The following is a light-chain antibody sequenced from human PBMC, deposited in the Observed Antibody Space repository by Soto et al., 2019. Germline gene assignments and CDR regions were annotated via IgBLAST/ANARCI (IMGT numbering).Light chain of an antibody. J-gene: IGKJ2*01. CDR3: QHYGRSPYT. Sequence: EIVLTQSPATLSVSLGEGATLSCRASQSVSSNLAWYQQQPGQAPRLLIYGASTRATGIPARFSGSGSGPEFTLTISSLQSEDFAIYYCQHYGRSPYTFGQGTKLEIK. V-gene: IGKV3-15*01. CDR1: QSVSSN. CDR2: GAS.